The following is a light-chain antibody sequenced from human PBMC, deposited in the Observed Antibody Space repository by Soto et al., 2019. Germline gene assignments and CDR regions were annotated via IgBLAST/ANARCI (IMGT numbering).Light chain of an antibody. CDR3: ALFMGNGISV. CDR2: STS. J-gene: IGLJ1*01. Sequence: QAVVTQESSLSVSPGGTVTLTCGLISGSVSTANNPNWYQQTPGRAPRTLIYSTSTRSSGVPDRFSGSILGNKAALTITGAQADDESGYYCALFMGNGISVFGTGTKLTVL. CDR1: SGSVSTANN. V-gene: IGLV8-61*01.